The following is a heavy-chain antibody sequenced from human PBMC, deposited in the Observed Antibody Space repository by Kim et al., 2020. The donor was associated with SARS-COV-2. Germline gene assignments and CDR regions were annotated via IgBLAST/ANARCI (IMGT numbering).Heavy chain of an antibody. CDR3: ARDSYPLSYYGMDV. Sequence: SETLSLTCTVSGGSISSYYWSWIRQPPGKGLEWIGYIYYSGSTNYNPSLKSRVTISVDTSKNQFSLKLSSVTAADTAVYYCARDSYPLSYYGMDVWGQGT. J-gene: IGHJ6*02. D-gene: IGHD1-26*01. V-gene: IGHV4-59*01. CDR1: GGSISSYY. CDR2: IYYSGST.